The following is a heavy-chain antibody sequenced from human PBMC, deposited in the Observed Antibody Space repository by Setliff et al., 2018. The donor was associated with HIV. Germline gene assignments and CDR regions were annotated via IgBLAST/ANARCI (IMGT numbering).Heavy chain of an antibody. Sequence: SETLSLTCTVSGGSISRGSYYWGWVRQPPGPGLEWIGSMYYSGSTYYTPSLKSRITISLDTSKNQFSLRMRSVTASDTAVYYCARVFVDTAVLRVLEYYFDSWGRGTLVTVSS. V-gene: IGHV4-39*07. CDR1: GGSISRGSYY. J-gene: IGHJ4*02. CDR3: ARVFVDTAVLRVLEYYFDS. D-gene: IGHD5-18*01. CDR2: MYYSGST.